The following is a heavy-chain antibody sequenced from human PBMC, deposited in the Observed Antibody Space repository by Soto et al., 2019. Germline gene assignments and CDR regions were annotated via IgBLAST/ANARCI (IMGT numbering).Heavy chain of an antibody. CDR1: GFTFSNYG. V-gene: IGHV3-33*01. CDR2: ILNDGSNR. Sequence: QVQLVASGGGVVQPGRSLRLSCAASGFTFSNYGMHWVRQAPGKGLEWVAVILNDGSNRYHADSVKDRFTISRDNSKNMLYLQMNSLRAEDTAVYYCARDDEYSGNGMDVWGKGTTVTVSP. D-gene: IGHD3-10*01. J-gene: IGHJ6*04. CDR3: ARDDEYSGNGMDV.